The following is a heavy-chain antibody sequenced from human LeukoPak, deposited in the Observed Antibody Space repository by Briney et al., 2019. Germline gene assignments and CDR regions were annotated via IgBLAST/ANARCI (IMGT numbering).Heavy chain of an antibody. Sequence: SGGSLRLSCAASGFTFSSYSMNWVRQAPGKGLEWVSYISSSSTIYYADSVKGRFTISRDNAKNSLYLQMNSLRAEDTAVYYCAKDVSGSYFFYYWGQGTLVTVSS. V-gene: IGHV3-48*01. CDR2: ISSSSTI. J-gene: IGHJ4*02. D-gene: IGHD1-26*01. CDR3: AKDVSGSYFFYY. CDR1: GFTFSSYS.